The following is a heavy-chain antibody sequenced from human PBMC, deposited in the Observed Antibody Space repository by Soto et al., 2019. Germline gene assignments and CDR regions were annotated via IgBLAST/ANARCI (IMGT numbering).Heavy chain of an antibody. Sequence: QLQLQESGPGLVKPSETLSLTCTVSGGSISSSSYYWGWIRQPPGKGLEWIGSIYYSGSTYYNPSLKSRVTISVDTSKNQFSLKLSSVTAADTAVHYCASHFLLLNGYSYWGQGTLVTVSS. CDR1: GGSISSSSYY. CDR3: ASHFLLLNGYSY. J-gene: IGHJ4*02. D-gene: IGHD3-9*01. V-gene: IGHV4-39*01. CDR2: IYYSGST.